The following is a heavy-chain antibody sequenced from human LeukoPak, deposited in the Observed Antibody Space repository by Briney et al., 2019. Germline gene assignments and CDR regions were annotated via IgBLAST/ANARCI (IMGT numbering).Heavy chain of an antibody. Sequence: SETLSLTCSVSGGSISSYYWSWIRQPPGGGLEWIGYIYYSGSTNYNPSLKRRVTISLDTSKSQFSLKLRSVTAADTAVYYCARSGLDSRYYFGMDVWGQGTTVTVSS. D-gene: IGHD5-12*01. J-gene: IGHJ6*02. CDR2: IYYSGST. V-gene: IGHV4-59*01. CDR3: ARSGLDSRYYFGMDV. CDR1: GGSISSYY.